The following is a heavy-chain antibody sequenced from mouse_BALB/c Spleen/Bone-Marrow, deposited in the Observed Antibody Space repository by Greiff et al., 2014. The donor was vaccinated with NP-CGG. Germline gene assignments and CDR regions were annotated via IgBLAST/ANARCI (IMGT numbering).Heavy chain of an antibody. D-gene: IGHD2-4*01. Sequence: EVQLVESGGDLVKPGGSLKLSCAASGFTFSSYGMSWVRQIPDKRLEWVATISSGGSYTFYPGSVKGRFTISRDNAKNTLNLQMTSLKSEDSAMYYCARRRDYDYFDYWGQGTTLTVSS. CDR2: ISSGGSYT. CDR3: ARRRDYDYFDY. J-gene: IGHJ2*01. CDR1: GFTFSSYG. V-gene: IGHV5-6*01.